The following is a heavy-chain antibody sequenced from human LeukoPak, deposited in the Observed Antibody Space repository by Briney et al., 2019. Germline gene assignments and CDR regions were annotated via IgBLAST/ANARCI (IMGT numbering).Heavy chain of an antibody. D-gene: IGHD5-24*01. Sequence: GGSLRLSCAASGFTFSSYEMNWVRQAPGKGLEWVSYISSSGSTIYYADSVKGRFTISRDNAKNSLYLQMNSLRAEDTAVYYCARRWLQSYASDIWGQGTMVTVSS. J-gene: IGHJ3*02. CDR3: ARRWLQSYASDI. V-gene: IGHV3-48*03. CDR1: GFTFSSYE. CDR2: ISSSGSTI.